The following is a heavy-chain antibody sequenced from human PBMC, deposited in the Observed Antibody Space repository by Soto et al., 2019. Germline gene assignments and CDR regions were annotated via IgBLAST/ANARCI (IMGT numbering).Heavy chain of an antibody. J-gene: IGHJ4*02. CDR2: INPSGGDT. V-gene: IGHV3-23*01. D-gene: IGHD3-22*01. CDR3: AKGANYYGIFDY. CDR1: GFTFKTYA. Sequence: EVQLLESGGGLVQPGGSLRLSCAASGFTFKTYAMSWVRQAPGKGLEWVSTINPSGGDTYYPDSVKGRFTISRDNSKDTRYLQRDSLRADDTAVYYCAKGANYYGIFDYWGQGTLVTVSS.